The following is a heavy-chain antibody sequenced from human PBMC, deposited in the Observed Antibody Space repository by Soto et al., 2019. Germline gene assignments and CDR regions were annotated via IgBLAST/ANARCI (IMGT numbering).Heavy chain of an antibody. CDR2: ISYDGSNK. J-gene: IGHJ4*02. CDR1: GFTFSSYA. V-gene: IGHV3-30-3*01. Sequence: GSLRLSCAASGFTFSSYAMHWVRQAPGKGLEWVAVISYDGSNKYYADSVKGRFTISRDNSKNTLYLQMNSLRAEDTAVYYCARDFRRFHTGSGNRLDYWGQGTLVTVSS. D-gene: IGHD5-18*01. CDR3: ARDFRRFHTGSGNRLDY.